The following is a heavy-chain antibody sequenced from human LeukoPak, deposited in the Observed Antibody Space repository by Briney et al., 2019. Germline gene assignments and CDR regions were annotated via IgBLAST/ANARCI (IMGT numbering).Heavy chain of an antibody. Sequence: PSETLSLTCTVSGGSISSSSYYWGWIRQPPGKGLEWIGSIYYSGSTYYNPSLKSRVTISVDTSKNQFSLKLSSVTAADTAVYYCAREAPPVYYYDSGGYFDYWGQGTLVTVSS. V-gene: IGHV4-39*07. CDR1: GGSISSSSYY. D-gene: IGHD3-22*01. CDR3: AREAPPVYYYDSGGYFDY. CDR2: IYYSGST. J-gene: IGHJ4*02.